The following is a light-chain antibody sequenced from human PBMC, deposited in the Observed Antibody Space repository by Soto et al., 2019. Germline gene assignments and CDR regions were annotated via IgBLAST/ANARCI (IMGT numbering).Light chain of an antibody. CDR1: SGDVGGYNY. V-gene: IGLV2-14*01. Sequence: QSALTQPASVSGSPRQSITISCTGTSGDVGGYNYVSWYQQHPGKAPKLMIYDVSNRPSGVSNRFSGSKSGNTASLTISGLQAEDEADYYCSSYTSSSTLYVVFGGGTKVTVL. J-gene: IGLJ2*01. CDR2: DVS. CDR3: SSYTSSSTLYVV.